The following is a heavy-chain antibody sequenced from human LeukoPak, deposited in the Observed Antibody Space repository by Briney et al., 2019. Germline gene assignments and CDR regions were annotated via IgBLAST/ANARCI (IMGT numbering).Heavy chain of an antibody. CDR3: ATAIDRHCSGGSCYISPFDY. CDR2: FDPKDGET. V-gene: IGHV1-24*01. Sequence: GASVKVSCKVSGYTLTELSMHWVRQAPGKGLEWMGGFDPKDGETIYAQKFQGRVTMTEDTSTDTAYMELSSLRSEDTAVYYCATAIDRHCSGGSCYISPFDYWGQRTLVTVSS. D-gene: IGHD2-15*01. J-gene: IGHJ4*02. CDR1: GYTLTELS.